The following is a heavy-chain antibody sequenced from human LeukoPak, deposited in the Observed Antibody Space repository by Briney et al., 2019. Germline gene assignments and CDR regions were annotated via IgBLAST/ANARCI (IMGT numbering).Heavy chain of an antibody. CDR2: IRYDGSNK. D-gene: IGHD3-10*01. CDR1: GFTFSSYG. Sequence: GGSLRLSCAASGFTFSSYGMHWVRQAPGKGLERVAFIRYDGSNKYYADSVKGRFTISKDNSKNTLYLQMNSLRAEDTAVYYCAKDRMVRGVIILGSSYFDYWGQGTLVTVSS. CDR3: AKDRMVRGVIILGSSYFDY. J-gene: IGHJ4*02. V-gene: IGHV3-30*02.